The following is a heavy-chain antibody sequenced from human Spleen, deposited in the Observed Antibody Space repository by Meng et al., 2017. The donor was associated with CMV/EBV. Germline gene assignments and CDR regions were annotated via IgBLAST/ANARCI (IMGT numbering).Heavy chain of an antibody. CDR2: LYPGDSDA. Sequence: YRSSDYCRRWVRQMPGKGLEWMAMLYPGDSDARYTPSFRGHVTISADNSISTAYLQWSSLKASDTAMYYCARQHYQATYDFWSGYYDWGQGTLVTVSS. J-gene: IGHJ4*02. CDR3: ARQHYQATYDFWSGYYD. V-gene: IGHV5-51*01. CDR1: YRSSDYC. D-gene: IGHD3-3*01.